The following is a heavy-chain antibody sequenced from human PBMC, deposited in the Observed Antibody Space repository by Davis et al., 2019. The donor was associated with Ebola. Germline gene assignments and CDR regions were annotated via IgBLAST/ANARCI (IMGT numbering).Heavy chain of an antibody. V-gene: IGHV5-51*01. CDR2: IYPGDSDT. D-gene: IGHD2-2*03. CDR1: GYSFISYW. J-gene: IGHJ5*01. CDR3: ARRGYCSGTACPWGWFES. Sequence: GESLKISCKGSGYSFISYWIGWVRQMPGKGLEWMGIIYPGDSDTRYNPSFRGQVTISADKSISTAYLQWTSLKASDTAMYYCARRGYCSGTACPWGWFESWGQGTLVTVSS.